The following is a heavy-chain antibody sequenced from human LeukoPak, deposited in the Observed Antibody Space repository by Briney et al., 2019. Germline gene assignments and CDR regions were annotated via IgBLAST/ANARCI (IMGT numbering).Heavy chain of an antibody. CDR1: GFTFSSYE. J-gene: IGHJ4*02. D-gene: IGHD5-18*01. Sequence: PGGSLRLSCAASGFTFSSYEMNWVRQAPGKRLEWVSYISSSGSTIYYADSVKGRFTISRDNAKNSLYLQMNSLRAEDTAVYYCAKTKGYSYGYYFDYWGQGTLVTVSS. V-gene: IGHV3-48*03. CDR3: AKTKGYSYGYYFDY. CDR2: ISSSGSTI.